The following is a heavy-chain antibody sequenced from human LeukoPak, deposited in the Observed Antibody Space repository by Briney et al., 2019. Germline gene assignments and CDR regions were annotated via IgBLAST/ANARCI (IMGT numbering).Heavy chain of an antibody. CDR1: GFTFSSYG. CDR3: AKDRVAVAGIYNWFDP. Sequence: GGSLRLSCAASGFTFSSYGMHWVRQAPGKGLEWVAFIRYDGSNKYYADSVKGRFTISRDNSKNTLYLQMNSLRAEDTAVYYCAKDRVAVAGIYNWFDPWGQGTLVTVSS. J-gene: IGHJ5*02. V-gene: IGHV3-30*02. CDR2: IRYDGSNK. D-gene: IGHD6-13*01.